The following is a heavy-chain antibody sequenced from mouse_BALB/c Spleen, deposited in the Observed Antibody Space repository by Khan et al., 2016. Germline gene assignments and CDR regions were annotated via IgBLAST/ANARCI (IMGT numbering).Heavy chain of an antibody. J-gene: IGHJ1*01. D-gene: IGHD1-1*01. CDR1: GYTFTNYG. CDR3: AIYRYYYGSSRYFDV. Sequence: QIQLVQSGPELKKPGKTVKISCKASGYTFTNYGMNWVKQAPGKGLKWMGWINTYSGESTYADDFKGRFAFSLETSANTAYLQIKHLKNEDTATYFSAIYRYYYGSSRYFDVWGAGTTVTVSS. CDR2: INTYSGES. V-gene: IGHV9-3-1*01.